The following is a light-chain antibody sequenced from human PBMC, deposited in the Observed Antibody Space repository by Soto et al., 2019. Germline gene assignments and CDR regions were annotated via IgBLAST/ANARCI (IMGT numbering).Light chain of an antibody. Sequence: DIQMTQSPSSLSASVGDRVTITCRASQSISTYLNWYQQKPGKAPKLLIYKASTLKSGVPSRFSGSGSGTEFTLTISSLQPDDFETYYCQHYNSYSEALGQGTKVDIK. V-gene: IGKV1-5*03. CDR1: QSISTY. CDR2: KAS. CDR3: QHYNSYSEA. J-gene: IGKJ1*01.